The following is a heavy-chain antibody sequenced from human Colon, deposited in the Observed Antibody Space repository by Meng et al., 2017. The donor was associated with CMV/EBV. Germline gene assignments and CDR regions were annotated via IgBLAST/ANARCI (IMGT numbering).Heavy chain of an antibody. Sequence: CTVSGGSIISDSYSWAWIRQPPGKRLEWIGSIYYSGSTFYNPSLMSRLTISIYTSNSQFSLKLSSVTAADTAVYYCVRLYSNGWRFDHWGQGTLVTVSS. CDR2: IYYSGST. CDR1: GGSIISDSYS. D-gene: IGHD6-19*01. CDR3: VRLYSNGWRFDH. V-gene: IGHV4-39*01. J-gene: IGHJ4*02.